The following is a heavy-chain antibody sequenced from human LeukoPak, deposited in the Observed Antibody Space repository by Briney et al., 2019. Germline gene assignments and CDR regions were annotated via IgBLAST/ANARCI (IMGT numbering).Heavy chain of an antibody. J-gene: IGHJ4*02. CDR2: IWYDGSNK. CDR1: GFTFSSYG. CDR3: AKDKGTGTTGYFDY. D-gene: IGHD1-7*01. V-gene: IGHV3-33*06. Sequence: PGGSLRLSCAASGFTFSSYGMHWVRQAPGKVLEWVAVIWYDGSNKYYADSMKGRFTISRDNSKNTLYLQMNSLRAEDTAVYYCAKDKGTGTTGYFDYWGQGTLVTVSS.